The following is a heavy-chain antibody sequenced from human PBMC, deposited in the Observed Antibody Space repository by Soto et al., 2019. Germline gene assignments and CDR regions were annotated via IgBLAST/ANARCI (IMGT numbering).Heavy chain of an antibody. J-gene: IGHJ4*02. V-gene: IGHV3-30*18. CDR2: ISYDGSNK. CDR3: AKFPSNLDVVGY. CDR1: GFTFSSYG. D-gene: IGHD2-21*01. Sequence: PGGSLRLSCAASGFTFSSYGMHWVRQAPGKGLEWVAVISYDGSNKYYADSVKGRFTISRDNSKNTLYLQMNSLRAEDTAVYYCAKFPSNLDVVGYWGQGTLVTVSS.